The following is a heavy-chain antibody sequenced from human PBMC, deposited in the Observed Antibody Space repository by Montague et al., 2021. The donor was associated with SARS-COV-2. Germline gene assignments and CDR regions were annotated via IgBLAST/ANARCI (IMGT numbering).Heavy chain of an antibody. V-gene: IGHV4-59*08. CDR1: GGSIRRSY. D-gene: IGHD2-21*02. CDR2: IYYSGST. CDR3: ARSYCGGNCPTFYYGMDV. J-gene: IGHJ6*02. Sequence: SETLSLTCSVSGGSIRRSYWTWIRQAPEKGLEWIGYIYYSGSTFYNPSLKSRVTISVDTSKNQFSLELSSVTAADTAVYYCARSYCGGNCPTFYYGMDVWGQGTTVTGSS.